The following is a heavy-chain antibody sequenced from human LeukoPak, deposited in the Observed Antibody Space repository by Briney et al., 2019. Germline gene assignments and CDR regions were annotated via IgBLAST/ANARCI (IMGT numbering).Heavy chain of an antibody. V-gene: IGHV3-33*01. CDR3: ARAPMIVVDHHALDI. CDR1: GFTFSSYG. D-gene: IGHD3-22*01. CDR2: IWYDGSNK. Sequence: GGSLRLSCVASGFTFSSYGMHWVRQAPGKGLEWVAVIWYDGSNKYYVDSVKGRFTISRDNSKNTLYLQMNSLRVEDTAVYYCARAPMIVVDHHALDIWGRGTMVTVSS. J-gene: IGHJ3*02.